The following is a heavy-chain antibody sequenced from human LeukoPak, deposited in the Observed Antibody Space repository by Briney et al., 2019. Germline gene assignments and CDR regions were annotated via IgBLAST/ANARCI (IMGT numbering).Heavy chain of an antibody. Sequence: GGSLRLSCAASGFTFSSYGMHWVRQAPGKGLEWVAFIRYDGSNKYYADSVKGRFTISRDTSKNTLFLEMSSLRAEDMAVYCCAKSHVIASYVGDYWGQGTLVTVSS. J-gene: IGHJ4*02. CDR2: IRYDGSNK. V-gene: IGHV3-30*02. D-gene: IGHD2-21*01. CDR3: AKSHVIASYVGDY. CDR1: GFTFSSYG.